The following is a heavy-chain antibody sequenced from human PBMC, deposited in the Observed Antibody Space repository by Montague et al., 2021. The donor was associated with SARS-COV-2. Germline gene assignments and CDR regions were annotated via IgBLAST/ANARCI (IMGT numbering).Heavy chain of an antibody. D-gene: IGHD2-15*01. CDR3: ARGGLKYCSGGSCRTKDGMDV. CDR2: ISSSSSYI. V-gene: IGHV3-21*01. J-gene: IGHJ6*02. CDR1: GFTFSSYS. Sequence: SLRLSCAASGFTFSSYSMNWVRQAPGKGLEWVSSISSSSSYIYYADSVKGRFTISRDNAKNSLYLQMNSLRAEDTAVYYCARGGLKYCSGGSCRTKDGMDVWGQGTTDTVSS.